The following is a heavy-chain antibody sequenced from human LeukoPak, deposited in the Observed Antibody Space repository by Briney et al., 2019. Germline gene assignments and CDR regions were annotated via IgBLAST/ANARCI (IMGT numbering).Heavy chain of an antibody. CDR3: ARVLGGDASGSRSVPPFDY. CDR1: GGSFSGYY. CDR2: INHSGST. J-gene: IGHJ4*02. D-gene: IGHD3-16*01. V-gene: IGHV4-34*01. Sequence: KPSETLSLTCAVYGGSFSGYYWSWIRQPPGKGLEWIGEINHSGSTNYNPSLKSRVTISVDTSKNQFSLKLSSVTAADTAVYYCARVLGGDASGSRSVPPFDYWGQGTLVTVSS.